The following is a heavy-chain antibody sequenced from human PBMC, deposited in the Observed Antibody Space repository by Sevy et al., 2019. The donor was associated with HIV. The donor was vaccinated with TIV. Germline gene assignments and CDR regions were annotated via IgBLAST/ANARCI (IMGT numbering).Heavy chain of an antibody. CDR2: INTNTGNP. J-gene: IGHJ4*02. V-gene: IGHV7-4-1*02. D-gene: IGHD3-22*01. CDR1: GYTFTSYA. CDR3: ARGSNYYDSSGYYYGAY. Sequence: ASVTVSCKASGYTFTSYAMNWVRQAPGQGLEWMGWINTNTGNPTSAQGFTGRFVFSLDTSVSTAYLQISSLKAEDTAVYYCARGSNYYDSSGYYYGAYWGQGTLVTVSS.